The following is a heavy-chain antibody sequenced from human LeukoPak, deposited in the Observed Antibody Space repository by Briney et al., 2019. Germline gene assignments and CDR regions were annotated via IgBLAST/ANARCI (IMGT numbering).Heavy chain of an antibody. CDR1: GGSFSGYY. V-gene: IGHV4-34*01. J-gene: IGHJ4*02. Sequence: SETLSLTCAVYGGSFSGYYWSWIRQPPGKGLEWIGEINHSGSTNYNPSLRSRVTISVDTSKNQFSLKLSSVTAADTAVYYCASPDILTGYPLRYWGQGTLVTVSS. D-gene: IGHD3-9*01. CDR3: ASPDILTGYPLRY. CDR2: INHSGST.